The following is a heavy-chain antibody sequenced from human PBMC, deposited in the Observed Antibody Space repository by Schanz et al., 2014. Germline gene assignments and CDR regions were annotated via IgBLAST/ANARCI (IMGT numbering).Heavy chain of an antibody. V-gene: IGHV4-61*02. J-gene: IGHJ2*01. CDR1: GGSIRSGTYY. D-gene: IGHD1-1*01. CDR3: ARDTTWRLDL. CDR2: VFPNGIT. Sequence: QVQLQESGPGLVKPSQTLSLTCTVSGGSIRSGTYYWSWIRQPAGKALEWVGRVFPNGITNYNPSLKSRAPISLDTSNSQFSLPLTSLTAADTAVYYCARDTTWRLDLWGRGTLVTVSS.